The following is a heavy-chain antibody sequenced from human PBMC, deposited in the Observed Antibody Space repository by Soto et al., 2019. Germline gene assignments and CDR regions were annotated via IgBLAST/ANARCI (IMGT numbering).Heavy chain of an antibody. J-gene: IGHJ6*03. CDR2: MNPNSGNT. D-gene: IGHD3-10*01. Sequence: ASVKVSCNASGYTFTSYDINWVRPATGQGLEWMGWMNPNSGNTGYAQKFQGRVTMTRNTSISTAYMELSSLRSEDTAVYYCARGLGSGSYYKYYMDVWGKGTTVTVSS. CDR1: GYTFTSYD. V-gene: IGHV1-8*01. CDR3: ARGLGSGSYYKYYMDV.